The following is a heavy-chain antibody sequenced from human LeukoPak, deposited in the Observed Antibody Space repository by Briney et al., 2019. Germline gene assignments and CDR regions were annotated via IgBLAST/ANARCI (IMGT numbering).Heavy chain of an antibody. J-gene: IGHJ4*02. Sequence: SQALSLTCTVSGGSISSGSYYWSWIRQPAGKGLEWIGRIYTSGSTNYNPSLKSRVTISVDTSKNQFSLKLSSVTAADTAVYYCARGVRPRAYSSGWYFQPGDAFDIWGQGTLVTVSS. D-gene: IGHD6-19*01. V-gene: IGHV4-61*02. CDR3: ARGVRPRAYSSGWYFQPGDAFDI. CDR1: GGSISSGSYY. CDR2: IYTSGST.